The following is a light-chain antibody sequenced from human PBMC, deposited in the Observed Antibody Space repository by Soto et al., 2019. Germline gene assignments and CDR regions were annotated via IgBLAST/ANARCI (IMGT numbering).Light chain of an antibody. V-gene: IGKV1-39*01. CDR1: QSISSY. Sequence: DIQMTQSPSSLSASVGDRVTITCRASQSISSYLNWYQQKPGKAPKLLIYAASSLQSGVPSRFRGSGSGTDFTLTISSVQPEDFATYYCQQSYRTPQTFGQGTKVDIK. CDR2: AAS. CDR3: QQSYRTPQT. J-gene: IGKJ1*01.